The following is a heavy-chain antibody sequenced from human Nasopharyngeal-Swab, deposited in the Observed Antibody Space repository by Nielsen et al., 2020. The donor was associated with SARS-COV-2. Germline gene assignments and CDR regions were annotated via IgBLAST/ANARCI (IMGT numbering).Heavy chain of an antibody. CDR1: GFTFSSYA. CDR2: ISGSGGST. D-gene: IGHD2-2*02. J-gene: IGHJ4*02. CDR3: AKGGGCSSTSCYTGFDY. V-gene: IGHV3-23*01. Sequence: GGSLRLSCAASGFTFSSYAMSWVRQATGKGLEWVSAISGSGGSTYYADSVKGRFTISRDNSKNTLYLQMNSLRAEDTAVYYCAKGGGCSSTSCYTGFDYWGQGTLVTVSS.